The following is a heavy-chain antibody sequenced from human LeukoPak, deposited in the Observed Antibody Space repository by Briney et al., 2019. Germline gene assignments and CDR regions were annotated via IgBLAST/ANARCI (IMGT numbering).Heavy chain of an antibody. CDR1: GFTFSSYS. Sequence: TGGSLRLSCAASGFTFSSYSMNWVRQAPGKGLEWVSSISSSSSYIYYADSVKGRFTISRDNAENSLYLQMNSLRAEDTAVYYCARYAQWLGLGYWGQGTLVTVSS. CDR2: ISSSSSYI. V-gene: IGHV3-21*01. J-gene: IGHJ4*02. CDR3: ARYAQWLGLGY. D-gene: IGHD6-19*01.